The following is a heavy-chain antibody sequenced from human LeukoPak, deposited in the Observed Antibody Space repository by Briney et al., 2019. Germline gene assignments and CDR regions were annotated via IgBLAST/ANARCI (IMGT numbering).Heavy chain of an antibody. Sequence: SETLSLTCTVSGGSITNYYWTWIRQPPGKGLEYIGYIYYSGSTNYSPSLKSRVTISVDTSKNQFSLKLRSVTAADTAVYYCAGQLRTGTRNWFDPWGQGTLVTVSS. D-gene: IGHD1-1*01. CDR2: IYYSGST. J-gene: IGHJ5*02. CDR1: GGSITNYY. CDR3: AGQLRTGTRNWFDP. V-gene: IGHV4-59*01.